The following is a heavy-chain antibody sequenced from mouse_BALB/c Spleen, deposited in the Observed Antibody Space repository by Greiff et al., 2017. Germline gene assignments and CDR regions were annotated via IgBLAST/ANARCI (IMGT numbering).Heavy chain of an antibody. CDR2: ISSGGSYT. J-gene: IGHJ3*01. CDR3: AREGDYFAY. D-gene: IGHD2-4*01. V-gene: IGHV5-9-3*01. CDR1: GFTFSSYA. Sequence: EVQLVESGGGLVKPGGSLKLSCAASGFTFSSYAMSWVRQTPEKRLEWVATISSGGSYTYYPDSVKGRFTISRDNAKNTLYLQMSSLRSEDTAMYYCAREGDYFAYWGQGTLVTVSA.